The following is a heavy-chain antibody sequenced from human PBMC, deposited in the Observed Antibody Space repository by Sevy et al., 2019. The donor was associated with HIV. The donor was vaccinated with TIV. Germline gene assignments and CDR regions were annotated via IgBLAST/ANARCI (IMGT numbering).Heavy chain of an antibody. CDR3: AKDRYLNGGYTDH. CDR2: ISDNGSKK. CDR1: GFRFSDYG. J-gene: IGHJ4*02. Sequence: GGSLRLSCAGSGFRFSDYGMHWVRQAPGKGLEWVAFISDNGSKKYLADSMKGRSTISRDNSKEIVFLQVHSLRGEDTAIYYCAKDRYLNGGYTDHWGQGTLVTVSS. V-gene: IGHV3-30*18. D-gene: IGHD6-13*01.